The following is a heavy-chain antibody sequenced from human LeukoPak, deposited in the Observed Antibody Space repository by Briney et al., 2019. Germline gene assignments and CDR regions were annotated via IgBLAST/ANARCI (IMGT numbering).Heavy chain of an antibody. CDR3: ARGRKSRYCSGGSCYSHNWFDP. CDR1: GGSISTYY. CDR2: IYHSGST. V-gene: IGHV4-59*12. J-gene: IGHJ5*02. D-gene: IGHD2-15*01. Sequence: SETLSLTCTVSGGSISTYYWNWIRQPPGKGLEWIGYIYHSGSTNYNPSLQSRVTISVDTSKNQFSLKLSSVTAADTAVYYCARGRKSRYCSGGSCYSHNWFDPWGQGTLVTVSS.